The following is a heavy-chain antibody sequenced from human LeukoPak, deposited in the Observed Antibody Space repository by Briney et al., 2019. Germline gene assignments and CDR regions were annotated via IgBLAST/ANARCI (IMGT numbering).Heavy chain of an antibody. Sequence: GRSLRLSCAASGFTFDDYAMHWVRQAPGKGLEWVSGISWSSGSIGYADSVKGRFTISRDNAKNSLYLQMNSLRAEDTALYYCEKDSGPGDSSSWYSYYYGMDVWGQGTTVTVSS. CDR3: EKDSGPGDSSSWYSYYYGMDV. V-gene: IGHV3-9*01. J-gene: IGHJ6*02. CDR1: GFTFDDYA. CDR2: ISWSSGSI. D-gene: IGHD6-13*01.